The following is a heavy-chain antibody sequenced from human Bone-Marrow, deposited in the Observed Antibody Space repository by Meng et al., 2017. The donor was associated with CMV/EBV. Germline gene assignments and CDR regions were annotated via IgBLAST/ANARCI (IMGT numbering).Heavy chain of an antibody. CDR1: GFTFSSYS. V-gene: IGHV3-21*01. D-gene: IGHD3-3*01. Sequence: GESLKISCAASGFTFSSYSMNWVRQAPGKGLEWVSSISSSSSYIYYADSVKGRFTISRDNAKNSLYLQMNSLRAEDTAVYYCARDLRFLEWLLSWGYYYYGMAFWGQGATVTSYS. CDR3: ARDLRFLEWLLSWGYYYYGMAF. J-gene: IGHJ6*01. CDR2: ISSSSSYI.